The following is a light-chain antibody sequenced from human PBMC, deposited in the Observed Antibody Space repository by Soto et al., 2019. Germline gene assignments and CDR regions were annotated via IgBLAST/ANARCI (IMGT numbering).Light chain of an antibody. CDR3: QTWGTGSAIVV. V-gene: IGLV4-69*01. Sequence: QPVLTQSPSASASLGASVKLTCTLSSGHSNYAIAWHQRQPEKGPRFLMKGTSGGSHIKGDGIPDRFSGSSSGAERYLFIYSLQSEDEADYYCQTWGTGSAIVVFGGGTQLTVL. CDR2: GTSGGSH. CDR1: SGHSNYA. J-gene: IGLJ7*01.